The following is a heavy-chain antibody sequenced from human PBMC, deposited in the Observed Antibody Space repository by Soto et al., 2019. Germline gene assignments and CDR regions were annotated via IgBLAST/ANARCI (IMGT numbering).Heavy chain of an antibody. D-gene: IGHD1-26*01. J-gene: IGHJ4*02. CDR3: VRGKTHNGIYTGDY. Sequence: ASVKVSCKASGYTFTTYDINWVRQATGQGLEWLGWMNPDSGNTGFAQKFQGRVTMIRINSISTAYMELTSLRSEDTAVYYCVRGKTHNGIYTGDYWGQGTLVTVSS. V-gene: IGHV1-8*01. CDR1: GYTFTTYD. CDR2: MNPDSGNT.